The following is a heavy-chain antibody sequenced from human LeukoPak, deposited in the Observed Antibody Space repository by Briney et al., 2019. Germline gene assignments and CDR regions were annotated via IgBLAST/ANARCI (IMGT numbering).Heavy chain of an antibody. J-gene: IGHJ4*02. CDR1: GGSIDSRSYY. CDR2: IYHSGST. CDR3: ARRSELDNTQYHYFYY. Sequence: SETLSLTCTVSGGSIDSRSYYWDWIRQAPGKGLEWIGTIYHSGSTEYNPSLKSRVAIFVDTSKNQFSLILHSVAAADTAVYYCARRSELDNTQYHYFYYWGQGALVTVSS. V-gene: IGHV4-39*01. D-gene: IGHD1-7*01.